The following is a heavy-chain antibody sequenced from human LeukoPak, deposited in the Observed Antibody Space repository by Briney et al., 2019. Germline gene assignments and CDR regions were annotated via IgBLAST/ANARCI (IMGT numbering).Heavy chain of an antibody. CDR1: GYTFTSYD. J-gene: IGHJ6*02. V-gene: IGHV1-8*01. CDR3: ARLIGGAGSYYKFYYYYGMDV. CDR2: MNPNSGNT. D-gene: IGHD3-10*01. Sequence: ASVKVSCKASGYTFTSYDINWVRQATGQGLEWMGWMNPNSGNTGYAQTFQGRVTMTRNTSISTDYIELSSLRSEDTAVYYCARLIGGAGSYYKFYYYYGMDVWGQGTTVTVSS.